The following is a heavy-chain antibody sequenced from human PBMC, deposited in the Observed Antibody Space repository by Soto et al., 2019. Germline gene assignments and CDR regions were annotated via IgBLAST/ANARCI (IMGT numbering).Heavy chain of an antibody. CDR2: INHSGST. D-gene: IGHD2-2*01. J-gene: IGHJ3*02. CDR1: GGSFSGYY. Sequence: SETLSLTCAVYGGSFSGYYWSWIRQPPGKGLEWIGEINHSGSTNYNPSLKSRVTISVDTSKNQFSLKLSSVTAADTAVYYCARRKDVVVPAAKRKDAFDIWGQGTMVTVSS. CDR3: ARRKDVVVPAAKRKDAFDI. V-gene: IGHV4-34*01.